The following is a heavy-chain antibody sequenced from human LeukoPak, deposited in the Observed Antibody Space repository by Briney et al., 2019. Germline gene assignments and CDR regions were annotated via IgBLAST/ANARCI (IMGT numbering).Heavy chain of an antibody. J-gene: IGHJ4*02. D-gene: IGHD3-22*01. V-gene: IGHV3-30*04. CDR1: GFTFSSYA. CDR3: ARDVPNITMIVVVISYYFDY. Sequence: GGSLRLSCAASGFTFSSYAMHWVRQAPGKGLEWVAVISYDGSNKYYADSVKGRFTISRDNSKNTLYLQMNSLRAEDTAVYYCARDVPNITMIVVVISYYFDYWGQGTLVTVSS. CDR2: ISYDGSNK.